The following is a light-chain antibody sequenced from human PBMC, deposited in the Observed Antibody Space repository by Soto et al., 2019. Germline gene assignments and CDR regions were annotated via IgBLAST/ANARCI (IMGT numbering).Light chain of an antibody. V-gene: IGKV1-5*03. CDR1: QTISSW. CDR2: KAS. Sequence: DIQMTQSPSTLSGSVGDRVTITCRASQTISSWLAWYQQKPGKAPKLLIYKASTLKSGVPSRFSGSGSVTEFTLTISSLQPDDFATYYCQHYNSYSEAFVQGTKVDIK. J-gene: IGKJ1*01. CDR3: QHYNSYSEA.